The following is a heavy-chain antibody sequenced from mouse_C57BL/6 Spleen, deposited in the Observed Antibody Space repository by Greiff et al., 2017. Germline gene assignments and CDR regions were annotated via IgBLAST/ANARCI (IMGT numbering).Heavy chain of an antibody. Sequence: QVQLKQPGAELVKPGASVKMSCKASGYTFTSYWITWVKQRPGQGLEWIGDIYPGSGSTNYNEKFKSKATLTVDTSSSTAYIQLSSLTSEDSAVYYCARSVDSSGYGYWGQGTTLTVSS. CDR2: IYPGSGST. CDR3: ARSVDSSGYGY. D-gene: IGHD3-2*02. CDR1: GYTFTSYW. V-gene: IGHV1-55*01. J-gene: IGHJ2*01.